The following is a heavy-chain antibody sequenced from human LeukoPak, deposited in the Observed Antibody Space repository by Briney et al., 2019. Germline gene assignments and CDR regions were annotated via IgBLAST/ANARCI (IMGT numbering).Heavy chain of an antibody. CDR2: ISSSSSTI. CDR1: GFTFSNYA. J-gene: IGHJ6*03. V-gene: IGHV3-48*01. CDR3: AREGGSNYYYYMDV. D-gene: IGHD3-16*01. Sequence: GGSLRLSCAASGFTFSNYAMHWVRQAPGKGLEWVSYISSSSSTIYYADSVKGRFTISRDNAKNSLYLQMNSLRAEDTAVYYCAREGGSNYYYYMDVWGKGTTVTVSS.